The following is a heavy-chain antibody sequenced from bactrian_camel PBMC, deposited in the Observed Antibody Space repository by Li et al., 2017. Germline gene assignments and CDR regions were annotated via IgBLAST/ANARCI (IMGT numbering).Heavy chain of an antibody. V-gene: IGHV3S54*01. J-gene: IGHJ4*01. CDR3: AYDLMWCRAGYFDPHARLGY. CDR2: LNTGSEST. Sequence: HVQLVESGGGSVQAGGSLRLSCVASGYYEGLHCMAWFRQGLGNKREGVAWLNTGSESTYYADSVKGRFTISRDNAKNTLYLQMNSLKPEDTAMYYCAYDLMWCRAGYFDPHARLGYLGQGTQVTVS. D-gene: IGHD2*01. CDR1: GYYEGLHC.